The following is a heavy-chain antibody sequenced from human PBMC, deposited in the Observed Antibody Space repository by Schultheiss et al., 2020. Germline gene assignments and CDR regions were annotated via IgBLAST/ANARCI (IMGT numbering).Heavy chain of an antibody. Sequence: GGSLRLSCAASGFTFDDYAMHWVRQAPGKGLEWVSGISWNSGSIGYADSVKGRFTISRDNAKNTVYLQMSSLRAEDTAVYYCARDSVNAGTFDYWGQGTLVTVAS. CDR3: ARDSVNAGTFDY. D-gene: IGHD1-26*01. CDR2: ISWNSGSI. V-gene: IGHV3-9*01. J-gene: IGHJ4*02. CDR1: GFTFDDYA.